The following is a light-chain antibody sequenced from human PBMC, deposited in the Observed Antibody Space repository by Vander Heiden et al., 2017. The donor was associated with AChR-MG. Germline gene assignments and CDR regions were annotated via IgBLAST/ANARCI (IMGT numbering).Light chain of an antibody. Sequence: DIQMTQSPSTLSASVGDRVTITCRASQSINNWLAGYQQRPGKLPNRLIYEASSLESGVPSRFSGSGSGTEFTLTISSLQPDDFATYYCQQYNTYPLTFGGGTKVEIK. CDR1: QSINNW. CDR2: EAS. CDR3: QQYNTYPLT. V-gene: IGKV1-5*01. J-gene: IGKJ4*01.